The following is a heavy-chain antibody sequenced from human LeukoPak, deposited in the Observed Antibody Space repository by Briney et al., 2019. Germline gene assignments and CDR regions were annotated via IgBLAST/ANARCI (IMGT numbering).Heavy chain of an antibody. CDR3: GKEVERHFDLRY. CDR1: GLTSGIYA. CDR2: FSGGGDS. V-gene: IGHV3-23*01. D-gene: IGHD2-15*01. Sequence: GGSLRLSCAASGLTSGIYAMSWVRQAPGKGLEWVSAFSGGGDSFYTDSVRGRFSISADKSKNILYLQMNSLRVEDTAVYYCGKEVERHFDLRYWGQGTPVTVSS. J-gene: IGHJ4*02.